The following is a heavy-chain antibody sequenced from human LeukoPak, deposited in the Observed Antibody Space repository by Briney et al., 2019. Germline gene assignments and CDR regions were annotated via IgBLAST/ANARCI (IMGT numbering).Heavy chain of an antibody. Sequence: GGSLRLSCAASGFTVSSNYMSWVRQAPGRGLEWVSVTYSGGSTYYADSVKGRFTISRDNSKNTLYLQMNSLRADDTAVYYCARESVETAMVHNEYYFDYWGQGTLVTVSS. D-gene: IGHD5-18*01. V-gene: IGHV3-53*01. J-gene: IGHJ4*02. CDR2: TYSGGST. CDR1: GFTVSSNY. CDR3: ARESVETAMVHNEYYFDY.